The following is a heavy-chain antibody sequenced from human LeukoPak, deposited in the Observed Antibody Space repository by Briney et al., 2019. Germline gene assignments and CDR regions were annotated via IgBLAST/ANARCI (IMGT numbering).Heavy chain of an antibody. D-gene: IGHD3-16*01. J-gene: IGHJ6*02. Sequence: SETLSLTCTVPGGSISSGGYYWSWIRQHPGKGLEWIGYIYYSGSTYYTPSLMTRATMSVDTSKNQFSLKLSSVTAADTGVYYCARDLPGGDGIDGWGQGTTVTVSS. CDR2: IYYSGST. CDR1: GGSISSGGYY. V-gene: IGHV4-31*03. CDR3: ARDLPGGDGIDG.